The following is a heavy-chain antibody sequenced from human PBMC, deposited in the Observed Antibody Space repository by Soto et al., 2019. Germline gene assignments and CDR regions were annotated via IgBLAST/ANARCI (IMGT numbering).Heavy chain of an antibody. D-gene: IGHD1-1*01. V-gene: IGHV4-4*07. J-gene: IGHJ5*02. CDR2: IYATGTT. CDR1: GASISGFY. CDR3: VRDGTKTLRDWFDP. Sequence: SETLSLTCTVSGASISGFYWSWIRKSAVKGLEWIGRIYATGTTDYNPSLKSRVMMSVDTSKKQLSLKLRSVTAADTAVYYCVRDGTKTLRDWFDPWGQGMSVTVSS.